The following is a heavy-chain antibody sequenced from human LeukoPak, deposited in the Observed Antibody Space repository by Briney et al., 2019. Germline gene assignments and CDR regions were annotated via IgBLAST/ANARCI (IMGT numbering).Heavy chain of an antibody. CDR3: ARGFGNNWCFDY. CDR2: IGYSGST. D-gene: IGHD1-1*01. CDR1: GGSVRSDRNY. V-gene: IGHV4-61*01. J-gene: IGHJ4*02. Sequence: TPSETLSLTCTVSGGSVRSDRNYWSWIRQPPGKGLEWIGYIGYSGSTDYNPSLKSRVSMSLGTSKNELSLKLDSVTAADTAVYYCARGFGNNWCFDYWGQGTLVTVSS.